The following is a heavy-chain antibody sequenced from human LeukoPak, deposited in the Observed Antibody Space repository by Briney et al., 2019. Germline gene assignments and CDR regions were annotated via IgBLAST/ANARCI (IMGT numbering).Heavy chain of an antibody. V-gene: IGHV4-34*01. CDR1: GGSFSGYY. D-gene: IGHD3-10*01. J-gene: IGHJ4*02. CDR2: INHSGST. CDR3: ARGKITMVRGVDY. Sequence: SETLSLTCAVYGGSFSGYYWSWIRQPPGKGLEWIGEINHSGSTNYNPSLKSRVTISVDTSKNQFSLKLSSVTAADTAVYYCARGKITMVRGVDYRGQGTLVTVSS.